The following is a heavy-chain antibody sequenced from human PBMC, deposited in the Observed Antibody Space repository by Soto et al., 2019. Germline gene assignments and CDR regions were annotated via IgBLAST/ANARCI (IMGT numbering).Heavy chain of an antibody. D-gene: IGHD2-15*01. CDR3: AKSPNPGSATPSYYGMDV. Sequence: ASVKVSCKASGYTFTSYGISWVRQAPGQGLEWVGWIRVNNGDTHYAQKLQGRVTMTTDTSTSTAYMELRSLRSEDTAVYYCAKSPNPGSATPSYYGMDVWGLGTTVTVSS. CDR1: GYTFTSYG. V-gene: IGHV1-18*01. CDR2: IRVNNGDT. J-gene: IGHJ6*02.